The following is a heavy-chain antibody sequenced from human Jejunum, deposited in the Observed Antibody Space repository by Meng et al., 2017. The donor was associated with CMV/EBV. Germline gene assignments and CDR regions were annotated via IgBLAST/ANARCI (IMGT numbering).Heavy chain of an antibody. CDR1: GGSIRNDQW. D-gene: IGHD4-17*01. CDR3: TTLYGDSIS. V-gene: IGHV4-4*02. J-gene: IGHJ4*02. CDR2: IYHSGRT. Sequence: GQREGAGPGLVKPSGTLSLPCDVSGGSIRNDQWWSWVRQAPGKGLEWIGEIYHSGRTNYNPSVKSRVSMSVDKSQNHFSLRLSSVTAADTAVYYCTTLYGDSISWGQGTLVTVSS.